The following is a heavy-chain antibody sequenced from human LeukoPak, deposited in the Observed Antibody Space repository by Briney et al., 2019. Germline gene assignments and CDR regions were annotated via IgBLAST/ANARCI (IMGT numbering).Heavy chain of an antibody. CDR2: ISAYNGNT. CDR3: ARDSSSGEKYDY. Sequence: AWISAYNGNTNYAQKLQGRVTMTTDTSASTAYMELRSLRSDDTAVYYCARDSSSGEKYDYRGQGTLVTVSS. V-gene: IGHV1-18*01. J-gene: IGHJ4*02. D-gene: IGHD6-13*01.